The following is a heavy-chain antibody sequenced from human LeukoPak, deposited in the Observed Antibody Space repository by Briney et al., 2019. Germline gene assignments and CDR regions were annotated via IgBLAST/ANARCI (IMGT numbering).Heavy chain of an antibody. CDR2: IYYSGST. J-gene: IGHJ4*02. CDR3: ARGLAIAVAGTFDY. Sequence: SETLSLTCTVSGGSISSGGYYWSWIRQHPGDGLEWIGYIYYSGSTYYNPSLKSRVTISIDTSKNQFSLKLSSVTAADTAVYYCARGLAIAVAGTFDYWGQGILVTVSS. V-gene: IGHV4-31*03. CDR1: GGSISSGGYY. D-gene: IGHD6-19*01.